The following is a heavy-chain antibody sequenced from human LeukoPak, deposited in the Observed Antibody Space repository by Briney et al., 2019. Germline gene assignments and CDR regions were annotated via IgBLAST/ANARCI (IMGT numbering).Heavy chain of an antibody. CDR3: ARGVGWYATFTCFDY. J-gene: IGHJ4*02. CDR1: RFTFSSYW. D-gene: IGHD6-19*01. V-gene: IGHV3-7*01. Sequence: SGGSLRLSCAASRFTFSSYWMSWVRQAPGKGLEWVANIKQDASEKHYVESVKGRFTISRDDAKNSLDLQMNSLRAEDTAVYHCARGVGWYATFTCFDYWGQGTLVTVSS. CDR2: IKQDASEK.